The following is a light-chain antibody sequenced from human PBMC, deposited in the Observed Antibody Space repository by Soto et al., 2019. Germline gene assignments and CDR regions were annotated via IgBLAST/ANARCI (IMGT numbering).Light chain of an antibody. J-gene: IGKJ1*01. V-gene: IGKV3-20*01. Sequence: LVLTQSPVPLSLSAGERATLSCRASQSVSSSDLAWYQQKPGQAPRRLIYGASSRATDIPDRITGSGSGTDFTLTISRREPDDFAVYYCQHYGSTPWTFGQGTKVDIK. CDR2: GAS. CDR3: QHYGSTPWT. CDR1: QSVSSSD.